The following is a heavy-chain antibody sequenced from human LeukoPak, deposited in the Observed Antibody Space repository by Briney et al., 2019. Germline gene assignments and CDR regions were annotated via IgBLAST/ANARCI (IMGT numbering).Heavy chain of an antibody. D-gene: IGHD2-21*02. CDR2: INPSAGST. J-gene: IGHJ4*02. V-gene: IGHV1-46*01. Sequence: ASVKVSCKTSGYTFTSCYMHWVRRAPGQGLEWMGMINPSAGSTRYAQKFQGRVAMTTDTSTSTVYMELSSLRSEDTAVYYCARGGCGDSAAPFDDWGQGTLVPVSS. CDR3: ARGGCGDSAAPFDD. CDR1: GYTFTSCY.